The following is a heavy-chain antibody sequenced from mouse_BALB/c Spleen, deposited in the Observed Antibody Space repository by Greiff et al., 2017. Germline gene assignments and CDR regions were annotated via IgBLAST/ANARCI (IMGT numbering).Heavy chain of an antibody. D-gene: IGHD2-2*01. Sequence: EVKVVESGGDLVKPGGSLKLSCAASGFTFSSYGMSWVRQTPDKRLEWVATISSGGSYTYYPDSVKGRFTISRDNAKNTLYLQMSSLKSEDTAMYYCARGGDYGYDANAMDYWGQGTSVTVSS. CDR2: ISSGGSYT. V-gene: IGHV5-6*01. CDR1: GFTFSSYG. J-gene: IGHJ4*01. CDR3: ARGGDYGYDANAMDY.